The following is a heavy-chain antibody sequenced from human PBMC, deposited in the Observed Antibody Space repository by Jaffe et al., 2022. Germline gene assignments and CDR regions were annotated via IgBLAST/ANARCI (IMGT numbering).Heavy chain of an antibody. CDR1: GYTFTGYY. CDR3: ARADLGRYCSSTSCYLYWVY. D-gene: IGHD2-2*01. J-gene: IGHJ4*02. CDR2: INPNSGGT. V-gene: IGHV1-2*06. Sequence: QVQLVQSGAEVKKPGASVKVSCKASGYTFTGYYMHWVRQAPGQGLEWMGRINPNSGGTNYAQKFQGRVTMTRDTSISTAYMELSRLRSDDTAVYYCARADLGRYCSSTSCYLYWVYWGQGTLVTVSS.